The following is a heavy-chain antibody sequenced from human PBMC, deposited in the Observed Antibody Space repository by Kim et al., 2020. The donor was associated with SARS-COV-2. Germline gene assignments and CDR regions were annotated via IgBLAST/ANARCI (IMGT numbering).Heavy chain of an antibody. CDR3: AAHYDSSGYPLDY. V-gene: IGHV3-23*01. Sequence: GGSLRLSCAASGFTFSSYAMSWVRQAPGKGLEWVSAISGSGGSTYYADSVKGRFTISRDNSKNTLYLQMNSLRAEDTAVYYCAAHYDSSGYPLDYWGQGTLVTVSS. CDR2: ISGSGGST. D-gene: IGHD3-22*01. J-gene: IGHJ4*02. CDR1: GFTFSSYA.